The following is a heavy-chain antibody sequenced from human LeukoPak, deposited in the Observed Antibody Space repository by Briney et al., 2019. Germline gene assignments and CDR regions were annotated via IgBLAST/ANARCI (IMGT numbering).Heavy chain of an antibody. CDR2: IYTSGST. J-gene: IGHJ4*02. CDR1: GGSISSYY. D-gene: IGHD5-24*01. CDR3: ARVSRDGYNSATYYFDY. Sequence: SETLSLTCTVSGGSISSYYWSWIRQPAGKGLEWIGRIYTSGSTNYNPSLKSRVTMSVDTSKNQFSLKLSSVTAADTAVYYCARVSRDGYNSATYYFDYWGQGTLVTVSS. V-gene: IGHV4-4*07.